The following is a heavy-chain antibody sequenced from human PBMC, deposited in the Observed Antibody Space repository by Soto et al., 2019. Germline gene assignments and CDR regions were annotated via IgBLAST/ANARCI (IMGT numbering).Heavy chain of an antibody. CDR3: ARGAAAVWFDH. CDR2: VSGYTGNR. D-gene: IGHD6-13*01. J-gene: IGHJ5*02. Sequence: QVQLVQSGAEVKKPGASVKVSCKASGYAFSTYGISWVRQAPGQGLEWMGWVSGYTGNRNYAQKFQDRVTMTTDTSTSTAYMELRSLRSDDTAVYFCARGAAAVWFDHWGQGTLVTVSS. V-gene: IGHV1-18*01. CDR1: GYAFSTYG.